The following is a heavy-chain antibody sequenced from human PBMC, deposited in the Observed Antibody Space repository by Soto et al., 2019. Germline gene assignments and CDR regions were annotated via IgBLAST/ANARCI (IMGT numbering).Heavy chain of an antibody. J-gene: IGHJ4*02. V-gene: IGHV3-33*01. CDR2: IRSDGSNK. CDR3: VREGSTSSWQKYFDY. Sequence: GGSLRLPSAASPFALGEYGMHWHRPTPRKRLGWVAVIRSDGSNKDYADFVEGRFTISRDNSKATVHLQMDSLRAEDSAVYYCVREGSTSSWQKYFDYWGRGTLVTVSS. D-gene: IGHD6-13*01. CDR1: PFALGEYG.